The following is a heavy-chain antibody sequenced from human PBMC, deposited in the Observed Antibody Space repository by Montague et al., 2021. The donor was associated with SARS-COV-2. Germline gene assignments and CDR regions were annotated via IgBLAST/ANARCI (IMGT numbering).Heavy chain of an antibody. CDR3: ARGGSLARALIFCYLDV. CDR1: GFTFSSSA. V-gene: IGHV3-23*05. D-gene: IGHD2-15*01. Sequence: SLRLSCAASGFTFSSSAMNWVRQAPGKGLEWVAGIYGSSSGTYYADSVKGRFTISRDNSRNTLYLQMNSLRADDTAVYYCARGGSLARALIFCYLDVWGRGTLVTVSS. CDR2: IYGSSSGT. J-gene: IGHJ2*01.